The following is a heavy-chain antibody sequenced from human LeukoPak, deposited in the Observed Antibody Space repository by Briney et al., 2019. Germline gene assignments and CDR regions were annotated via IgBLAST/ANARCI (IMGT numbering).Heavy chain of an antibody. J-gene: IGHJ4*02. Sequence: GGSLRLSCAASGFTFSSYGMHWVRQAPGKGLVWVSRISRDGATTHYAGSVKGRFTISRDNAKNMVYLQMDSLSAEDTAVYYCVRLLDIDYWGQGTLVTVSS. CDR2: ISRDGATT. V-gene: IGHV3-74*01. CDR3: VRLLDIDY. CDR1: GFTFSSYG. D-gene: IGHD1-1*01.